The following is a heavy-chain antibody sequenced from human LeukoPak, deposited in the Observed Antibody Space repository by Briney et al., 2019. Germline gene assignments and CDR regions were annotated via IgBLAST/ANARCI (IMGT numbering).Heavy chain of an antibody. V-gene: IGHV3-48*03. J-gene: IGHJ3*02. D-gene: IGHD6-19*01. CDR2: ISSSGSTI. Sequence: GGSLRLSCAASGFTFSSYEMNWVRQAPGKGLEWVSYISSSGSTIYYADSVKGRFTISRDNAKNSLYLQMNSLRAEDTAVYYCARVGRMRIAVAGARAFDIWGQGTMVTVSS. CDR3: ARVGRMRIAVAGARAFDI. CDR1: GFTFSSYE.